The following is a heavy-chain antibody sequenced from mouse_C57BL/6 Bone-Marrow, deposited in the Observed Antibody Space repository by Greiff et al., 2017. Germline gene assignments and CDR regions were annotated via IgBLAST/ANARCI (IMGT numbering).Heavy chain of an antibody. CDR2: ISSGGDYI. Sequence: EVHLVESGEGLVKPGGSLKLSCAASGFTFSSYAMSWVRQTPAKRLEWVAYISSGGDYIYYADTVKGRFTISRDNARNTLYLQMSSLKSEDTAMYYCTREGLYYGSSPFAYWGQGTLVTVSA. CDR1: GFTFSSYA. J-gene: IGHJ3*01. V-gene: IGHV5-9-1*02. CDR3: TREGLYYGSSPFAY. D-gene: IGHD1-1*01.